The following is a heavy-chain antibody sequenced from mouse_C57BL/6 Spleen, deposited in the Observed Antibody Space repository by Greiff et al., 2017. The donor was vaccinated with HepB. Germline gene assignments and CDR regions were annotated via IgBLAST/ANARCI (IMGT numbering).Heavy chain of an antibody. CDR3: ARHGGRDYAMDY. Sequence: VQLQQSGAELVRPGSSVKLSCKASGYTFTSYWMHWVKQRPIQGLEWIGNIDPSDSETHYNQKFKDKATLTVDKSSSTAYMQLSSLTSEDSAVYYCARHGGRDYAMDYWGQGTSVTVSS. CDR2: IDPSDSET. CDR1: GYTFTSYW. V-gene: IGHV1-52*01. J-gene: IGHJ4*01.